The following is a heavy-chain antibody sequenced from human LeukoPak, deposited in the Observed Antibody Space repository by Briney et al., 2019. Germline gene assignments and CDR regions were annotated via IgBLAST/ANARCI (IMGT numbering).Heavy chain of an antibody. CDR1: GGTFSSYA. J-gene: IGHJ5*02. CDR3: GRTYHDYADYGSFDP. CDR2: IIPILGIA. D-gene: IGHD4-17*01. V-gene: IGHV1-69*04. Sequence: GASVKVSCKASGGTFSSYAISWVRQAPGQVLEWMGRIIPILGIANYAQKFQGRVTITADKSTSTAYMELSSLRSEDTAVYYCGRTYHDYADYGSFDPWGQGTLVTVSS.